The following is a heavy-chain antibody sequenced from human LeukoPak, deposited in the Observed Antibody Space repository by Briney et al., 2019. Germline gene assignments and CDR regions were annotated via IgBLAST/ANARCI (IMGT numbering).Heavy chain of an antibody. CDR3: ARDSNLGYYYDSSGYYRY. CDR1: GFTFSSYG. J-gene: IGHJ4*02. D-gene: IGHD3-22*01. Sequence: GSLRLSCAASGFTFSSYGMHWVRQAPGKGLEWVAVIWYDGSNKYYADSVKGRFTISRDNSKNTLYLQMNSLRAEDTAVYYCARDSNLGYYYDSSGYYRYWGQGTLVTVSS. CDR2: IWYDGSNK. V-gene: IGHV3-33*01.